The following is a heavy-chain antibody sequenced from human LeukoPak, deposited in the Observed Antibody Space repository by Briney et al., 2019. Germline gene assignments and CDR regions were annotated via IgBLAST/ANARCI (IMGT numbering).Heavy chain of an antibody. Sequence: GGSLRLSCAASGFTCTTYYMSWVRQAPGKGLEWVANINQDGGEKNYVDSVKGRFTISRDNAKNSLYLQMNSLRAEDTAVYYCARLGPRGYSSSWYVDYYYYMDVWGKGTTVTSSS. J-gene: IGHJ6*03. V-gene: IGHV3-7*01. CDR2: INQDGGEK. D-gene: IGHD6-13*01. CDR1: GFTCTTYY. CDR3: ARLGPRGYSSSWYVDYYYYMDV.